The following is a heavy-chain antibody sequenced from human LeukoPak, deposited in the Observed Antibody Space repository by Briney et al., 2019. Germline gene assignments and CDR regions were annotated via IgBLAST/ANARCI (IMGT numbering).Heavy chain of an antibody. D-gene: IGHD2-21*02. CDR1: GYTFTSYY. J-gene: IGHJ5*02. V-gene: IGHV1-46*01. CDR3: ARAVTENWFDP. Sequence: ASVKVSCKASGYTFTSYYIHWVRQAPGQGLEWMGIINPSGGSTSYAQKFQGRVTMTRDTSTSTVYMELSSLRSEDTAVYYCARAVTENWFDPWGQGTLVTVSS. CDR2: INPSGGST.